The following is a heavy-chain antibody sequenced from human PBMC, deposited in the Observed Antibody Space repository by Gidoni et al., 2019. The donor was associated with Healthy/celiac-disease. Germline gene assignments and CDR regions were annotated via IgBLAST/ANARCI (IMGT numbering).Heavy chain of an antibody. D-gene: IGHD3-10*01. CDR2: IVVGSGNT. V-gene: IGHV1-58*01. J-gene: IGHJ6*02. CDR1: GFTFTSSA. Sequence: QMQLVQSGPEVKKPGTSVKVSCKASGFTFTSSAVQWVRQARGQRLEWIGWIVVGSGNTNYAQKFQERVTITRDMSTSTAYMELSSLRSEDTAVYYCAAGRYYYGSGSYYNFPGYYYGMDVWGQGTTVTVSS. CDR3: AAGRYYYGSGSYYNFPGYYYGMDV.